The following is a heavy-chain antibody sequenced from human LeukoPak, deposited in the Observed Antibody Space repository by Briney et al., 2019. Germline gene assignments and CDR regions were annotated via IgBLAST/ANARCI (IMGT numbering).Heavy chain of an antibody. CDR3: ARVTSWYQPFDY. V-gene: IGHV4-30-2*01. J-gene: IGHJ4*02. CDR1: GASISSGGYY. CDR2: IYHSGST. D-gene: IGHD2-15*01. Sequence: SQTLSLTCTVSGASISSGGYYWSWIRQPPGKGLEWIGYIYHSGSTYYSPSLESRVTVAVDKSKSQFSLNLRSVTAADTAVYYCARVTSWYQPFDYWGQGALVTVSS.